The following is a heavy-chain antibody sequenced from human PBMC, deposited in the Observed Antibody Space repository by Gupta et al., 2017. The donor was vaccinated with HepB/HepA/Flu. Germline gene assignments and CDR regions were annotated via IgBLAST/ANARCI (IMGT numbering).Heavy chain of an antibody. Sequence: EVQLLESGGGLVRPGESLRLSCAASGFTFSTYAMSWVRQSPGKGLEWVSSISGSGGGTYFADSVKGRFTISRDNSKNTLYLQMNSLRAEDTAVYYWAKGDQYYYYYGMDVWGQGTTVTVAS. D-gene: IGHD2-21*02. V-gene: IGHV3-23*01. J-gene: IGHJ6*02. CDR2: ISGSGGGT. CDR3: AKGDQYYYYYGMDV. CDR1: GFTFSTYA.